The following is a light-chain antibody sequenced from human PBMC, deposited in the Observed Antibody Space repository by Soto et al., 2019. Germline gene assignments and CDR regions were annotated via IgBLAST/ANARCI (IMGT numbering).Light chain of an antibody. Sequence: EIVMTQSPATLSVSPGGRATLSCRASQSVSSYLAWYQQKPGQAPRLLIYDASNRATGIPARFSGSGSGTDFTLTISSLEPEDFAVYYCQQRSNWPRGTFGQGTKVDIK. J-gene: IGKJ1*01. V-gene: IGKV3-11*01. CDR3: QQRSNWPRGT. CDR2: DAS. CDR1: QSVSSY.